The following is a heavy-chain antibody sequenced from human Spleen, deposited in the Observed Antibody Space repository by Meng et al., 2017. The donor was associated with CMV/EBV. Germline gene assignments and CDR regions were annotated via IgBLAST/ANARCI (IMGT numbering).Heavy chain of an antibody. V-gene: IGHV3-23*01. CDR2: ISGSGGST. CDR1: GFTFSSYA. J-gene: IGHJ6*02. D-gene: IGHD3-10*01. Sequence: GGSLRLSCAASGFTFSSYAMSWVRQAPGKGLEWVSAISGSGGSTYYADSVKGRFTISRDNSKNTLYLQMNSLRAEDTAVYYCARDSGGLYGSGSYYYYGLDVWGQGTTVTVSS. CDR3: ARDSGGLYGSGSYYYYGLDV.